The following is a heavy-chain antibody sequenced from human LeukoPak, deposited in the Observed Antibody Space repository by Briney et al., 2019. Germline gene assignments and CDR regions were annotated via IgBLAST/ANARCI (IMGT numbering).Heavy chain of an antibody. CDR3: ARDYLYCGGDCFVDY. J-gene: IGHJ4*02. D-gene: IGHD2-21*02. Sequence: KPGGSLRLSCAASGFTFSDYYMSWIRQAPGKGLEWVSSISGSSSYIFYADSVKGRFTISRDNTKNSLYLQMNSLRADDTAVYYCARDYLYCGGDCFVDYWGQGALVTVSS. CDR2: ISGSSSYI. CDR1: GFTFSDYY. V-gene: IGHV3-11*06.